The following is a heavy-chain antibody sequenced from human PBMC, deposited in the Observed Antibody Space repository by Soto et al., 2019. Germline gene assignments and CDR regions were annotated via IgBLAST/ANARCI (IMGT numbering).Heavy chain of an antibody. CDR3: ARREIQGPIDY. Sequence: SETMSLTCAVSGYSITSSNWWRWIRQPPGKELERIGYIYYSGTTYYNPSLKSRVTMSVDTSKNQFSLKLTSVTAVDTAVYDCARREIQGPIDYWGQGTLVTVSS. V-gene: IGHV4-28*01. J-gene: IGHJ4*02. CDR2: IYYSGTT. CDR1: GYSITSSNW. D-gene: IGHD1-26*01.